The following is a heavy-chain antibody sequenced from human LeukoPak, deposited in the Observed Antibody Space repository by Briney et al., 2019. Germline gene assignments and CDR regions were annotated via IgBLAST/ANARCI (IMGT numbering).Heavy chain of an antibody. CDR3: AKVGIRIPLIVVVFTTADDWYFDL. CDR1: GFTFSNYA. CDR2: ISGRGGST. J-gene: IGHJ2*01. D-gene: IGHD3-22*01. Sequence: GGSLRLSCAASGFTFSNYAMSWVRQAPGKGLEWVSGISGRGGSTYYADSVKGRLTISRDNSKNTLYLQMDSLRAEDTAVNYCAKVGIRIPLIVVVFTTADDWYFDLWGRGTLVTVSS. V-gene: IGHV3-23*01.